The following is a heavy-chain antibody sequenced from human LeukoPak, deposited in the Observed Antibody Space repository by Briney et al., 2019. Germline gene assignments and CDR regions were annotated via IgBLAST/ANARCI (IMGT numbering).Heavy chain of an antibody. CDR3: ATGQTYYDILTGYSHYYYYGMDV. CDR2: FDPEDGET. Sequence: ASVKVSCKVPGYTLTELSMHWVRQAPGKGLEWMGGFDPEDGETIYAQKFQGRVTMTEDTSTDTAYMELSSLRSEDTAVYYCATGQTYYDILTGYSHYYYYGMDVWGQGTTVTVSS. CDR1: GYTLTELS. V-gene: IGHV1-24*01. J-gene: IGHJ6*02. D-gene: IGHD3-9*01.